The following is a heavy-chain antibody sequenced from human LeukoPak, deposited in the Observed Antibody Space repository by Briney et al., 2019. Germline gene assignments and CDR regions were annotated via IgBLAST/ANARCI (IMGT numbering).Heavy chain of an antibody. D-gene: IGHD6-13*01. J-gene: IGHJ4*02. Sequence: GGSLRLSCAASGFTFSSYAMSWVRQAPGKGLEWVSAISGSGGSTYYADSVKGRFTISRDNSKNTLHLQMNSLRAEDTAVYYCAKAWAAAGTFDYWGQGTLVTVSS. CDR1: GFTFSSYA. V-gene: IGHV3-23*01. CDR2: ISGSGGST. CDR3: AKAWAAAGTFDY.